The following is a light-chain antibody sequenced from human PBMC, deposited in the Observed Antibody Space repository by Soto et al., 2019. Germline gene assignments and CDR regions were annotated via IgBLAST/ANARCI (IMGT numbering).Light chain of an antibody. Sequence: EIVLTQSPATLSLSPGERATVSCSASQSVSSYLAWYQRKPGQAPRLLIYGASSRATGIPDRFSGSGSGTDFTLTISRLEPEDFAVYYCQQYDSSPKTFGQGTKVDIK. J-gene: IGKJ1*01. CDR2: GAS. CDR3: QQYDSSPKT. V-gene: IGKV3-20*01. CDR1: QSVSSY.